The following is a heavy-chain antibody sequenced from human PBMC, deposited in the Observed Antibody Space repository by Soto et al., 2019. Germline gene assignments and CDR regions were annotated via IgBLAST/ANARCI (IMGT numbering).Heavy chain of an antibody. D-gene: IGHD6-6*01. CDR1: GFTFSSYG. V-gene: IGHV3-33*01. CDR3: ARDEGPYRSSSDYYYYYMDV. CDR2: IWYDGSNK. Sequence: QVQLVESGGGVVQPGRSLRLSCAASGFTFSSYGMHWVRQAPGKGLEWVAVIWYDGSNKYYADSVKGRFTISRDNSKNPLYLQMNSLRAEDTAVYYCARDEGPYRSSSDYYYYYMDVWGKGTTVTVSS. J-gene: IGHJ6*03.